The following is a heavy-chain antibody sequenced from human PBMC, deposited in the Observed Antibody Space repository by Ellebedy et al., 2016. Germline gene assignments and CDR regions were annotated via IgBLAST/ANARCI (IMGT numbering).Heavy chain of an antibody. D-gene: IGHD3-22*01. CDR2: IYYSGST. J-gene: IGHJ5*02. CDR1: GGSISSYY. CDR3: ARWTYYYDSSGYYRWFDP. V-gene: IGHV4-59*08. Sequence: SETLSLTXTVSGGSISSYYWSWIRQPPGKGLEWIGYIYYSGSTNYNPSLKSRVTISVDTSKNQFSLKLSSVTAADTAVYYCARWTYYYDSSGYYRWFDPWGQGTLVTVSS.